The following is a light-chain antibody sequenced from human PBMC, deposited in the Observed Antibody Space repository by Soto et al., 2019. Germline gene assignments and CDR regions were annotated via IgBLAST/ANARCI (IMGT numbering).Light chain of an antibody. CDR1: QSILFSSNNKNY. CDR3: QQYYSTPVT. CDR2: WAS. J-gene: IGKJ4*01. V-gene: IGKV4-1*01. Sequence: DIVMTQSPDSLAVSLGERATINCKSSQSILFSSNNKNYLTWYQQKPGQPPKPLIYWASTRESGIPDRFSGSGSGTDFNITISSLQAEDVAVYDCQQYYSTPVTFGGGTKVEIK.